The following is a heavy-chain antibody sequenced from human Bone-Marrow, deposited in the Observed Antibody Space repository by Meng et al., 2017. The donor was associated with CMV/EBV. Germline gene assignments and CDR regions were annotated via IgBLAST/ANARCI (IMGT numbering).Heavy chain of an antibody. CDR1: GGSFSGYY. CDR2: INHSGST. D-gene: IGHD3-10*01. V-gene: IGHV4-34*01. Sequence: SETLSLTCAVYGGSFSGYYWSWIRQPPGKGLEWMGEINHSGSTNYNPSLKSRVTISVDTSKNQFSLKLSSVTAADTAVYYCSRISVRPRGWFDPWGQGTLVTVSS. CDR3: SRISVRPRGWFDP. J-gene: IGHJ5*02.